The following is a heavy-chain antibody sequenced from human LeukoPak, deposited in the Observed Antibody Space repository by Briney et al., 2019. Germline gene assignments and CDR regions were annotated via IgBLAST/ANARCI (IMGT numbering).Heavy chain of an antibody. CDR3: ASPPGYSSGWYDYRAFDI. CDR1: GFTVSSNY. CDR2: IYSGGST. V-gene: IGHV3-53*01. J-gene: IGHJ3*02. Sequence: GGSLRLSCAASGFTVSSNYMSWVRQAPGKGLEWVSVIYSGGSTYYADSVKGRFTISRDNSKNTLYLQMNSLRAEDTAVYYCASPPGYSSGWYDYRAFDIWGQGTMVTVSS. D-gene: IGHD6-19*01.